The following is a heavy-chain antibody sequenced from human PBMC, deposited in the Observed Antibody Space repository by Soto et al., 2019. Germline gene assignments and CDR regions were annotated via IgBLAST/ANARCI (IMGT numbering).Heavy chain of an antibody. J-gene: IGHJ5*02. CDR2: IYHGGST. CDR1: GYSISSGYY. CDR3: ARVGPWVPSYYDSSPYTFENWFDP. V-gene: IGHV4-38-2*01. D-gene: IGHD3-22*01. Sequence: SETLSLTCAVSGYSISSGYYWGWLRQPPGKGLECIGSIYHGGSTYYNPSLNSRVTLSIDMTNNHVSLILNSVTAADTAVYYCARVGPWVPSYYDSSPYTFENWFDPWGQGTLVTVSS.